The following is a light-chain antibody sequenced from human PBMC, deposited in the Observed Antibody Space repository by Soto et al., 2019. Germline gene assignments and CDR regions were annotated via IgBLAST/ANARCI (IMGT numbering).Light chain of an antibody. Sequence: QSVLTQPPSVSGAPGQRVTISCTGSSSNIGAGYDVHWYQQLPGTAPKLLIYGNSNRPSGVADRFSGSKSGTSASLAITGLQAEDEADDYCQSYDSSLSGHVVFGGGTKLTVL. CDR2: GNS. J-gene: IGLJ2*01. CDR3: QSYDSSLSGHVV. V-gene: IGLV1-40*01. CDR1: SSNIGAGYD.